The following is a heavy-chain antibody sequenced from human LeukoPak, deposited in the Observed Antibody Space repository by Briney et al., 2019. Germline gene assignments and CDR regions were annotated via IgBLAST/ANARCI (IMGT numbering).Heavy chain of an antibody. J-gene: IGHJ4*02. CDR3: VRNSYDSSGYYDY. D-gene: IGHD3-22*01. CDR2: IISDGSNT. V-gene: IGHV3-74*01. Sequence: HPGGSLRLSCAASGFTFSSYWMHWVRQAPGKGLVWVSRIISDGSNTTYADSVKGRFTISRDNAKNTLYLQMSSLRAEDTAVYYCVRNSYDSSGYYDYWGQGTLVTVSS. CDR1: GFTFSSYW.